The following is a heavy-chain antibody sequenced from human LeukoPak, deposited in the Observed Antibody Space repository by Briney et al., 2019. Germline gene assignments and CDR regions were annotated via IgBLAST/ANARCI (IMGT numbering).Heavy chain of an antibody. J-gene: IGHJ4*02. V-gene: IGHV4-30-2*01. D-gene: IGHD4-11*01. Sequence: PSETLSLTCAVSGGSISSGGYYWSWIRQPPGKGLEWIGYIYHSGSTYYNPSLKSRVTISVDRSKNQFSLKLSSVTAADTAVYYCARGPTVTTEYYFGYWGQGTLVTVSS. CDR2: IYHSGST. CDR3: ARGPTVTTEYYFGY. CDR1: GGSISSGGYY.